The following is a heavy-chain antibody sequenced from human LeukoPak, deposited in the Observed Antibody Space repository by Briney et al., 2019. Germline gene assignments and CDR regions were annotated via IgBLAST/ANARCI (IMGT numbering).Heavy chain of an antibody. V-gene: IGHV1-18*01. CDR2: ISAYNGNT. D-gene: IGHD6-13*01. CDR1: GYTFTSYG. Sequence: GASVKVSCKASGYTFTSYGISWVRQAPGQGLEWMGWISAYNGNTNYAQKLQGRVTMTTDTSTSTAYMEQRSLRSDDTAVYYCARSPIAAAGMAQYFQHWGQGTLVTVSS. J-gene: IGHJ1*01. CDR3: ARSPIAAAGMAQYFQH.